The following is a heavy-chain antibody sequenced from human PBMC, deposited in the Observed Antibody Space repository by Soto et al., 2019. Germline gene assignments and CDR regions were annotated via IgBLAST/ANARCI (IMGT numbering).Heavy chain of an antibody. J-gene: IGHJ4*02. CDR1: GFTFSSFG. D-gene: IGHD2-2*01. CDR3: AKDRGSSSTCFDY. Sequence: EVRLLESGGGLVQTGGSLRLSCAASGFTFSSFGMNWVRQAPGKGLEWLAVISGGGYNKYYAESVKGRFAISRDNSENMPFLQMDTLTADDTAVYYCAKDRGSSSTCFDYWGPGVLVTVSS. CDR2: ISGGGYNK. V-gene: IGHV3-23*01.